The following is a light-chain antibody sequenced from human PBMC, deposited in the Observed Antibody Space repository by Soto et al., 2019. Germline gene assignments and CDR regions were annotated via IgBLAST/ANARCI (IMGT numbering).Light chain of an antibody. CDR2: YVS. Sequence: QSALTQPASVSGSPGQSITISCTGTSSDVGGYHYVSWYQQHTGKAPKLMIYYVSNRTSGVSNRFSGSRSGTTASLNISGLQDEYEADYYCCSYTSTSTLAFGGRSKLTVL. CDR3: CSYTSTSTLA. CDR1: SSDVGGYHY. V-gene: IGLV2-14*01. J-gene: IGLJ2*01.